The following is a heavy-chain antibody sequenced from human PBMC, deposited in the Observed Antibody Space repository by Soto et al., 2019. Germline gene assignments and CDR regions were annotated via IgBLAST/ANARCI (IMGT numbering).Heavy chain of an antibody. CDR1: GFTFDDYS. D-gene: IGHD4-4*01. CDR2: TNWNGATT. J-gene: IGHJ4*02. CDR3: ARDSDDSTGYYDY. V-gene: IGHV3-20*01. Sequence: EVQLVVSGGGVLRPGGSMRLSCTASGFTFDDYSMTWVRQIPGKGLEWVSTTNWNGATTAYADSVRGRFTISRDNAKNSLYLQLDTVTAEDTAFYHCARDSDDSTGYYDYWGQGTLVTVSS.